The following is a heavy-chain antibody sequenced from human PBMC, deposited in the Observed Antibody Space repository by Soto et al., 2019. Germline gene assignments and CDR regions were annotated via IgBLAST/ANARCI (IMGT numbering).Heavy chain of an antibody. CDR3: ANRGYSSGWYYFDY. CDR2: ISYDGSNK. D-gene: IGHD6-19*01. CDR1: GFTFSSYA. J-gene: IGHJ4*02. Sequence: PGGSLRLSCAASGFTFSSYAMHWVCQAPGKGLEWVAVISYDGSNKYYADSVKGRFTISRDNSKNTLYLQMNSLRAEDTAVYYCANRGYSSGWYYFDYWGQGTLVTVSS. V-gene: IGHV3-30-3*01.